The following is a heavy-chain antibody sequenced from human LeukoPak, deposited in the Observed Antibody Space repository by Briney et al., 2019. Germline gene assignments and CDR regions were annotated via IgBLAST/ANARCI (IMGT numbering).Heavy chain of an antibody. D-gene: IGHD2-2*01. CDR2: IYHSGST. Sequence: ASETLSLTCAVSGGSISSGGYSWSWIRQPPGKGLEWIGYIYHSGSTYYNPSLKSRVTISVDRSKNQFSLKLSSVTAADTAVYYCARFSAANAFDYWGQGTLVTVSP. J-gene: IGHJ4*02. CDR3: ARFSAANAFDY. CDR1: GGSISSGGYS. V-gene: IGHV4-30-2*01.